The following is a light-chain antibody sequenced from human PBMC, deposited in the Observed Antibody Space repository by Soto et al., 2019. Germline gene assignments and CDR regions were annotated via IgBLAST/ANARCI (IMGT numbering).Light chain of an antibody. V-gene: IGKV3-20*01. J-gene: IGKJ3*01. CDR3: QQYGSSPPFT. Sequence: IVLTQSPGTLSLTPGERATLSCRASQSVSSSYLAWYQQKPGQAPRLLIYGASSRATGIPDRFSGSGCGTDFTLTISRLEPEDSAVYYCQQYGSSPPFTFGPGTRVDIK. CDR2: GAS. CDR1: QSVSSSY.